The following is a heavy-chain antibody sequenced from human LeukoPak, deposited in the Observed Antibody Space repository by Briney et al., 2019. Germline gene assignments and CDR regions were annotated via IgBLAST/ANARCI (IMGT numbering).Heavy chain of an antibody. V-gene: IGHV4-59*08. J-gene: IGHJ4*02. D-gene: IGHD5-18*01. CDR2: IFYTGSP. CDR3: GRGGYSVIDY. Sequence: ASETLSLTCTVSSGSISSYYWTWIRQPPGKVEGWIGYIFYTGSPNNNPSLKSRVTMSVDTSKHQSSLKLSSATAADTAVYYCGRGGYSVIDYWGQGTLVTVSS. CDR1: SGSISSYY.